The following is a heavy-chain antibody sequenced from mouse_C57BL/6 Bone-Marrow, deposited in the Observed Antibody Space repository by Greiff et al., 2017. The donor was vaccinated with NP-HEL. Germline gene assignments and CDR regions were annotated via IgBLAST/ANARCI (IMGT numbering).Heavy chain of an antibody. V-gene: IGHV2-5*01. CDR1: GFSLTSYG. D-gene: IGHD1-1*01. CDR2: IWRGGST. Sequence: QVQLQQSGPGLVQPSQSLSITCTVSGFSLTSYGVHWVRQSPGKGLEWLGVIWRGGSTDYNAAFMSRLSITKDNSKSQVFFKMNSLQADDTAIYYCAKNPPYGSSFAWFAYWGQGTLVTVSA. J-gene: IGHJ3*01. CDR3: AKNPPYGSSFAWFAY.